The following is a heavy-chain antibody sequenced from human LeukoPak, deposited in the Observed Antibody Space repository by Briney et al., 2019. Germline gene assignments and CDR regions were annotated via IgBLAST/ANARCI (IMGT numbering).Heavy chain of an antibody. V-gene: IGHV3-43*02. CDR2: ISGDGGDT. D-gene: IGHD3-22*01. CDR3: AKVGESSGGYYSFDY. J-gene: IGHJ4*02. CDR1: GFAFHDYA. Sequence: GGSLRLSCAASGFAFHDYAMHWVRRVPGKGLEWVSLISGDGGDTYYADSVRGRFAISRDNRKNSLYLQMDSLRTEDTALYYCAKVGESSGGYYSFDYWGQGTLVTVSS.